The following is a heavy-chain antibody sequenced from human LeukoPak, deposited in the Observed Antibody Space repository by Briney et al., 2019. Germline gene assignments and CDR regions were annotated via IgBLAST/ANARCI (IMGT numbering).Heavy chain of an antibody. Sequence: TGGSLRLSCTASGFTFSSYAMRWVRQAPGKGLEWVSAISGSGGNTYYADTVKGGFTISRDTSKNTLYLKMNSLRAEDTAVYYCAKGIAARPREHTPITAFDYWGQGTLVTVSS. CDR2: ISGSGGNT. J-gene: IGHJ4*02. CDR1: GFTFSSYA. V-gene: IGHV3-23*01. D-gene: IGHD6-6*01. CDR3: AKGIAARPREHTPITAFDY.